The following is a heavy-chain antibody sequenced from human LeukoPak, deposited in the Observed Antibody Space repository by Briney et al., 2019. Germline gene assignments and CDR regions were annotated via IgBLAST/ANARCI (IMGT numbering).Heavy chain of an antibody. CDR1: GFTFSSYG. CDR3: AREGDFGWFDP. CDR2: ISGSGGST. Sequence: GGSLRLSCAASGFTFSSYGMSWVRQAPGKGLEWVSAISGSGGSTYYADSVKGRFTISRDNAKNSLYLQMNSLRAEDTAVYYCAREGDFGWFDPWGQGTLVTVSS. V-gene: IGHV3-23*01. D-gene: IGHD2-21*02. J-gene: IGHJ5*02.